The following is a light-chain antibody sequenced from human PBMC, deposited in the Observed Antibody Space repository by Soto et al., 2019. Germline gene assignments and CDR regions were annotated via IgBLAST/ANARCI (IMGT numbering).Light chain of an antibody. J-gene: IGKJ1*01. CDR2: EAP. Sequence: DIQMTQSPSTLSASVGDRVTITCRASQSISDSLAWYQQKPGKAPKLLIYEAPSLKSGVPPRFSGSRSAPEYTLSISSLQPDDFATYYCQQYDGYRTFGKGTKGEIK. V-gene: IGKV1-5*03. CDR3: QQYDGYRT. CDR1: QSISDS.